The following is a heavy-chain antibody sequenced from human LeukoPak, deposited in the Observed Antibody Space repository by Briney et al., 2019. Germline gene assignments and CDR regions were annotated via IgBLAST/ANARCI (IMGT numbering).Heavy chain of an antibody. Sequence: ASVKVSCKASRYTFTSYGISWVRQAPGQGLEWMGWISAYNGNTNYAQKLQGRVTMTTDTSTSTAYMELRSLRSDDTAVYYCARVVISYGIAAALIDYWGQGTLVTVSS. CDR3: ARVVISYGIAAALIDY. CDR1: RYTFTSYG. D-gene: IGHD6-13*01. J-gene: IGHJ4*02. V-gene: IGHV1-18*01. CDR2: ISAYNGNT.